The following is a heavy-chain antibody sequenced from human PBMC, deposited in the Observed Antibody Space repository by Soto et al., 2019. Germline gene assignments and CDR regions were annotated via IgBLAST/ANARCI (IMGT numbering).Heavy chain of an antibody. V-gene: IGHV1-18*01. J-gene: IGHJ6*02. CDR2: ISAYNGNT. CDR1: GYIFTSYG. D-gene: IGHD1-26*01. Sequence: QVQLVQSGAEVKKPGASVKVSCKASGYIFTSYGISWVRQAPGQGLEWMGWISAYNGNTNYAQKLQGRVTMSTDTSTTTAYRELRSLRSDDTAVYYCGRTVGFSYGMDVWGQGTTVTVSS. CDR3: GRTVGFSYGMDV.